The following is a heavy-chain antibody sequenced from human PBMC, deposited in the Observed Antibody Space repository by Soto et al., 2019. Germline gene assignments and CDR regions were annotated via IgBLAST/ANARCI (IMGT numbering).Heavy chain of an antibody. CDR3: ARDRIAVAGNPEYFQH. V-gene: IGHV3-66*01. D-gene: IGHD6-19*01. CDR1: GFTVSSNY. J-gene: IGHJ1*01. CDR2: IYCGGST. Sequence: EVQLVESGGGLVQPGGSLRLSCAASGFTVSSNYMRWVRQAPWNGLEWVSVIYCGGSTYYAYSVKGRFTIYRDNSKNTLYLQMNGLRAEDTAVYYCARDRIAVAGNPEYFQHLVQGTLVIVSS.